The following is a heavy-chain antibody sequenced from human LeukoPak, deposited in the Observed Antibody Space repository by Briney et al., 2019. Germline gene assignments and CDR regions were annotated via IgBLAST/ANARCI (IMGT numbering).Heavy chain of an antibody. CDR1: GFTFSSYT. CDR3: AKPRGGYYFDY. J-gene: IGHJ4*02. D-gene: IGHD3-3*01. CDR2: ISGSGGST. Sequence: GGSLRLSCAASGFTFSSYTMSWVRQAPGKGLEWVSVISGSGGSTYYADSVKGRFTISRDNSKNTVYLQMNSLRPEDTAVYYCAKPRGGYYFDYWGQGTLVTVSS. V-gene: IGHV3-23*01.